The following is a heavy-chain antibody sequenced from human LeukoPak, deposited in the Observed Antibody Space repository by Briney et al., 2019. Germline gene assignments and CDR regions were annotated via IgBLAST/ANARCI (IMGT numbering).Heavy chain of an antibody. V-gene: IGHV3-48*01. CDR1: GFTFSSYS. J-gene: IGHJ5*02. Sequence: HAGGSLRLSCAASGFTFSSYSMNWVRQAPGKGLEWVSYISSSSSTTYYADSVKGRFTISRDNAKNSLYLQMNSLRAEDTAVYYCARDQSPVRWGSDWFDPWGQGTLVTVSS. D-gene: IGHD4-23*01. CDR2: ISSSSSTT. CDR3: ARDQSPVRWGSDWFDP.